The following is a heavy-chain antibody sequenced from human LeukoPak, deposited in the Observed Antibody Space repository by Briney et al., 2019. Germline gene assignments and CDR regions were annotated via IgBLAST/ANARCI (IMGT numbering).Heavy chain of an antibody. J-gene: IGHJ6*02. CDR3: ARARGVLRTNPPRYYYYGMDV. V-gene: IGHV4-34*01. Sequence: PSETLSLTCAVYGRSFSGYYWSCIRHPPGKGLEWIGEINHSGSTNYNPSLKSRVTISVETSKNQFSLKLRSVTAADTAVCYRARARGVLRTNPPRYYYYGMDVWGQGTTVTVSS. D-gene: IGHD3-3*01. CDR2: INHSGST. CDR1: GRSFSGYY.